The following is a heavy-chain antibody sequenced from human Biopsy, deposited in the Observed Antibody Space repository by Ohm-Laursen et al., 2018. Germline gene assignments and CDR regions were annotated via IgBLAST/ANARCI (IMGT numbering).Heavy chain of an antibody. D-gene: IGHD3-10*01. V-gene: IGHV4-34*01. J-gene: IGHJ5*02. Sequence: GTLSLTCGVYGGSLSGYYCSWIRQPPGKGREWIGEINDSGRTNYNPSLRIRVTFSVDTSKNQFSLKLSSVTAADTAVYYCARGTNYYGSGRNRHWFDPWGQGTQVTVSS. CDR1: GGSLSGYY. CDR2: INDSGRT. CDR3: ARGTNYYGSGRNRHWFDP.